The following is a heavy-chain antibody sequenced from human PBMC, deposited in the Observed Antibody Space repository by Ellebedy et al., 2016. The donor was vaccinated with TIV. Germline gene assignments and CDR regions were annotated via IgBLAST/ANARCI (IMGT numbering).Heavy chain of an antibody. CDR3: ARRLRLSYFDY. CDR2: IYYSGST. J-gene: IGHJ4*02. D-gene: IGHD5-12*01. Sequence: SETLSLTCTVSGGSISSYYWSWIRQPPGKGLEWIGYIYYSGSTNYNPSLKSRVTISVDTSKNQFSLKLSSVTAADTAVYYCARRLRLSYFDYWGQGTLVTVSS. V-gene: IGHV4-59*08. CDR1: GGSISSYY.